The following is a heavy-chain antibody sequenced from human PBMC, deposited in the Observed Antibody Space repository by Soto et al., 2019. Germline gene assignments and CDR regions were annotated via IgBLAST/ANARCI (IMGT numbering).Heavy chain of an antibody. V-gene: IGHV3-48*01. CDR2: FGGTTSTI. D-gene: IGHD6-6*01. J-gene: IGHJ3*02. CDR3: ARGWLSVAARLWVTFDI. Sequence: PGGSLRLSCSASGFTFDAYAMSWVRQVPGKGLEWISYFGGTTSTILYADSVKGRFTISRDNAKNSLFLQMNSLRAEDTAVYYCARGWLSVAARLWVTFDIWGQGTLVTVSS. CDR1: GFTFDAYA.